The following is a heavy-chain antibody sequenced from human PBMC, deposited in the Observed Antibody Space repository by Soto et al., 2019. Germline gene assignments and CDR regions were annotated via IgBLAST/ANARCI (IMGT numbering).Heavy chain of an antibody. Sequence: QVQLVESGGGVVQPGRSLRLSCAASGFTFSTYDMHWVRQAPGKGPEWVAVISYDGKDKYYADSVKGRFTISRDNSKNTLYVQMNSLISEDPAVDYCAMNSSGRYFDLWGRGTLVTVSS. V-gene: IGHV3-30*04. D-gene: IGHD3-22*01. J-gene: IGHJ2*01. CDR1: GFTFSTYD. CDR3: AMNSSGRYFDL. CDR2: ISYDGKDK.